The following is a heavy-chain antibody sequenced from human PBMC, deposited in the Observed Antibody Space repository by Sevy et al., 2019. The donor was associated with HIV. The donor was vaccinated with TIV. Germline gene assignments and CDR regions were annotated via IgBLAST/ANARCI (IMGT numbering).Heavy chain of an antibody. J-gene: IGHJ4*02. CDR2: ISSSGVYE. D-gene: IGHD1-26*01. CDR3: ARVPDSGGRGRADY. Sequence: GGFLRLSCAASGFSFNTYTFYWVRQAPGEGLEWISSISSSGVYEYYADSVRGRFTISRDNAKNSLSLQMNGLRVEDTGVYYCARVPDSGGRGRADYWGQGTRVTVSS. CDR1: GFSFNTYT. V-gene: IGHV3-21*01.